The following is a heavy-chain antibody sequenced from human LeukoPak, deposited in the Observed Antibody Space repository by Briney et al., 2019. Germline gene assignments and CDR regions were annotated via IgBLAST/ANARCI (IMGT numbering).Heavy chain of an antibody. V-gene: IGHV1-69*06. D-gene: IGHD3-22*01. CDR2: IIPIFGTA. CDR3: AGAYDKPPETLSYYYYYYGMDV. J-gene: IGHJ6*04. Sequence: ASVKVSCKASGGTFSSYAISWVRQAPGQGLEWMGGIIPIFGTANYAQKFQGRVTITADRSTSTAYMELSSLRSEDTAVYYCAGAYDKPPETLSYYYYYYGMDVWGKGTTVTVSS. CDR1: GGTFSSYA.